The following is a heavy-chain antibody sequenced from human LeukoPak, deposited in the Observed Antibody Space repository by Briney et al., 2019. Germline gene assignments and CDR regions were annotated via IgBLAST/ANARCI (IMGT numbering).Heavy chain of an antibody. Sequence: PSGTLSLTCAVSGGSISSSNWWSWVRQPPGKGLEWIGEIYHSGSTNYNPSPKSRVTISVDKSKNQFSLKLSSVTAADTAVYYCAKNGQSGFSFDPWGQGTLVTVSS. D-gene: IGHD1-26*01. CDR2: IYHSGST. V-gene: IGHV4-4*02. CDR1: GGSISSSNW. CDR3: AKNGQSGFSFDP. J-gene: IGHJ5*02.